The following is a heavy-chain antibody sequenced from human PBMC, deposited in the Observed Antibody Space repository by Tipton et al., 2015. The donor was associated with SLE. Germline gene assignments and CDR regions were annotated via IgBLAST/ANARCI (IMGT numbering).Heavy chain of an antibody. D-gene: IGHD5-18*01. Sequence: TLSLTCTVSGGSISSGSYYWSWIRQPAGKGLEWIGRIYSRGSTNSNLSLKSRVTISVDTSKNQFSLKLSSVTAADTAVYYCARRVGVGYSYGFDYWGQGTLVTVSS. J-gene: IGHJ4*02. CDR3: ARRVGVGYSYGFDY. CDR2: IYSRGST. V-gene: IGHV4-61*02. CDR1: GGSISSGSYY.